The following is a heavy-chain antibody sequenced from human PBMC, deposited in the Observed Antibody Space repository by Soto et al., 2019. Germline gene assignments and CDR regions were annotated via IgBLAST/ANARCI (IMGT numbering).Heavy chain of an antibody. D-gene: IGHD6-19*01. CDR2: IYYSGST. J-gene: IGHJ6*02. CDR1: GGSISSSSYY. CDR3: VKDGSSGWPYFYDMDV. V-gene: IGHV4-39*02. Sequence: SETLSLTCTVSGGSISSSSYYWGWIRQPPGKELEWIGSIYYSGSTYYNPSLKSRVTISVDNSQNTLYLQMSSLRAEDTAVYYCVKDGSSGWPYFYDMDVWGQGTTVTVSS.